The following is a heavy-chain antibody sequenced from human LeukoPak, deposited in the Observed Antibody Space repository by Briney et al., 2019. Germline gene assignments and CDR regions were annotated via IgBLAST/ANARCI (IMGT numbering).Heavy chain of an antibody. CDR2: IRGSSTTI. Sequence: GGSLRLSCAASGFTFSTSSMNWVRQTPGKGLGWISYIRGSSTTIYYADSVKGRFTISRDNAKNSLYLQMNDLRVEDTGVYFCARDARSHCGTDACYGPYFDYWGQGSLVTVSS. V-gene: IGHV3-48*01. D-gene: IGHD2-2*01. J-gene: IGHJ4*02. CDR3: ARDARSHCGTDACYGPYFDY. CDR1: GFTFSTSS.